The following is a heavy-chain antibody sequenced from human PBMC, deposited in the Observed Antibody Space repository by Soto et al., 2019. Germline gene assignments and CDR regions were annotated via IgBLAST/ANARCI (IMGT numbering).Heavy chain of an antibody. CDR1: GFTSISYA. CDR2: ISYDGSNK. V-gene: IGHV3-30-3*01. CDR3: ARDGLLLWFGESPYYFDY. D-gene: IGHD3-10*01. J-gene: IGHJ4*02. Sequence: LRLSCAASGFTSISYAMHWVRQAPGKGLEWVAVISYDGSNKYYADSVKGRFTIFRDNSKNTLYLQMNSLRAEDTAVYYCARDGLLLWFGESPYYFDYWGQGTLVTVSS.